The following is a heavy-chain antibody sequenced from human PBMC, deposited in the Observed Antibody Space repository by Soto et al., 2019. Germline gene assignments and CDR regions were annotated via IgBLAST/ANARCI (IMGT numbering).Heavy chain of an antibody. CDR1: GFTFSSYG. D-gene: IGHD3-22*01. CDR2: IWYDGSNK. Sequence: QVQLVESGGAVVQLGRSLRLSCAASGFTFSSYGMHWVRQATGKGLEWVAVIWYDGSNKYYADSVKGRFTISRDNSKNTLYLQMNSLIAEDTAVYYCARSDMIVVVISNYWGQGTLVTVSA. V-gene: IGHV3-33*01. CDR3: ARSDMIVVVISNY. J-gene: IGHJ4*02.